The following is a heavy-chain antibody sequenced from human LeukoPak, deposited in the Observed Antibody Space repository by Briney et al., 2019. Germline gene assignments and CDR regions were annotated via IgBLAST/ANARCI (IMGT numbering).Heavy chain of an antibody. V-gene: IGHV3-23*01. Sequence: DPGGSLRLSCAASGFTFSSYAMSWVRQAPGKGLEWVSAISGSGGSTYYADSVKGRFTISRDNSKNMLYLQMNSLRAEDTAVYYCAKASLVGASGRWFDPWGQGTLVTVSS. CDR1: GFTFSSYA. CDR2: ISGSGGST. J-gene: IGHJ5*02. CDR3: AKASLVGASGRWFDP. D-gene: IGHD1-26*01.